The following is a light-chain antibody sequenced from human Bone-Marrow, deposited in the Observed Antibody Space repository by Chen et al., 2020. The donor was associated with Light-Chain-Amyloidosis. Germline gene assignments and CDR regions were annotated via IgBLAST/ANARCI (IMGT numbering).Light chain of an antibody. V-gene: IGLV3-21*02. CDR2: DDR. CDR3: QVWDRSSDRPV. CDR1: NIGSTS. Sequence: SYVLTQPSSVSVAPGQTATIACGGNNIGSTSVHWYQQTPGQAPLLVVYDDRDRPSGIPERLSGSNSGNTPTLTISRVEAGDEADYYCQVWDRSSDRPVFGGGTKLTVL. J-gene: IGLJ3*02.